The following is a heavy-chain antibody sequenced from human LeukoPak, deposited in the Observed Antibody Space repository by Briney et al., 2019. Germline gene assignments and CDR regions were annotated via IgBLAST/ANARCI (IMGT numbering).Heavy chain of an antibody. CDR2: VGGGKDI. CDR3: ARDKSGLGMYSSLVGDFDI. V-gene: IGHV3-69-1*01. J-gene: IGHJ3*02. Sequence: GGSLRLSWAAWGFIFNIYGMSWVRQAPGKGREWVSRVGGGKDIYYADSVKGRFTGSRDDAKNTVYLQMNSLRAEDTAVYYCARDKSGLGMYSSLVGDFDIWGQGTMVTVSS. D-gene: IGHD6-13*01. CDR1: GFIFNIYG.